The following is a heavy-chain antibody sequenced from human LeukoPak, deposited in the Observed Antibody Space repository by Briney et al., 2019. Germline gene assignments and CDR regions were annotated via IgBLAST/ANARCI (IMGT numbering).Heavy chain of an antibody. D-gene: IGHD1-1*01. CDR1: GFTFGKYW. CDR3: AKGKRYPDY. J-gene: IGHJ4*02. CDR2: IKLDGSEK. Sequence: GGSLRLSCVASGFTFGKYWMSWVRQAPGKGLEWVANIKLDGSEKNYVDSVKGRFTISRDNAKNSLYLQMDSLRVEDTAVYYCAKGKRYPDYWGQGTPVTVSS. V-gene: IGHV3-7*03.